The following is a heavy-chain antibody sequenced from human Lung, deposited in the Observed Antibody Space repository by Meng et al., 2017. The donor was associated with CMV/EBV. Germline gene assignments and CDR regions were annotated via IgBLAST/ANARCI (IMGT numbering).Heavy chain of an antibody. Sequence: GGSXRLXXAASGFTFRTYAMHWVRQAPGKGPECMAVISYDGSNKHYTDSVKGRFTISRDNSKNTLYLQMNSLRAEDTAVYYCASGPYDFWTGYHPIEYWGQGTLVXVSS. V-gene: IGHV3-30*04. J-gene: IGHJ4*02. CDR1: GFTFRTYA. CDR3: ASGPYDFWTGYHPIEY. D-gene: IGHD3-3*01. CDR2: ISYDGSNK.